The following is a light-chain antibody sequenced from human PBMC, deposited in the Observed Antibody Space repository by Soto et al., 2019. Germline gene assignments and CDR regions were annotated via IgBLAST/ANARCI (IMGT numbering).Light chain of an antibody. CDR3: QQYNNWPPWT. CDR1: QSVSSS. Sequence: IVMRQSPATLSVSPGERATLSCRASQSVSSSLAWCQQKPGQAPRLLIYGASARATGFPARFSASGSGTEFTLTISSLQSEDFAVYYCQQYNNWPPWTFGQGTKVDI. V-gene: IGKV3-15*01. CDR2: GAS. J-gene: IGKJ1*01.